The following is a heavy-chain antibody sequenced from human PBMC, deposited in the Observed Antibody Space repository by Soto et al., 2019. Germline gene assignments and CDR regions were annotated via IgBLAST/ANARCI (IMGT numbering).Heavy chain of an antibody. V-gene: IGHV1-2*02. CDR2: INPDSGGT. D-gene: IGHD6-13*01. CDR3: ARGRICAAAGTRRGAHWFDP. CDR1: GYTFTDYY. J-gene: IGHJ5*02. Sequence: QVQLVQSGAEVKNPGASVKVSCKSSGYTFTDYYLHWVRQAPGQGLEWMGWINPDSGGTRYAQNFQGRVTMTRDTSITTASMERGRRTYDDTDLYYWARGRICAAAGTRRGAHWFDPCGQGTPVTVSS.